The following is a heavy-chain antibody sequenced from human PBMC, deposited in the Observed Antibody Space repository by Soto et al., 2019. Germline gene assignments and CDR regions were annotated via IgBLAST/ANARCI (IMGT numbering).Heavy chain of an antibody. Sequence: GASVKVSCKASGYTFTSCVISWLRQAPVQGLEWMGWISAYNGNTNYAQKLQGRVTMTTDTSTSTAYMELRSLRSDDTAVYYCARVASSGYYFFDYWGQGTLVTVSS. V-gene: IGHV1-18*04. CDR1: GYTFTSCV. D-gene: IGHD3-22*01. CDR2: ISAYNGNT. CDR3: ARVASSGYYFFDY. J-gene: IGHJ4*02.